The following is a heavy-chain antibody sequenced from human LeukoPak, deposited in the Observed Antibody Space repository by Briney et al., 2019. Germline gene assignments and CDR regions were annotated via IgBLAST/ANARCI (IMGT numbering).Heavy chain of an antibody. CDR3: AKGDRNYDFWSGYYGH. D-gene: IGHD3-3*01. CDR1: GFTFSSYG. V-gene: IGHV3-30*18. J-gene: IGHJ4*02. CDR2: ISYDGSNK. Sequence: GGSLRLSCAASGFTFSSYGMHWVRQAPGKWLEWVAFISYDGSNKYYAASVKGRFTISRDNAKNTLYLQMNSLRAEDTAVYYCAKGDRNYDFWSGYYGHWGQGTLVTVSS.